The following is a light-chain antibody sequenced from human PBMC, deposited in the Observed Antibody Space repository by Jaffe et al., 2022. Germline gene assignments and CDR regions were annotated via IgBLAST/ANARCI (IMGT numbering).Light chain of an antibody. CDR2: ANN. J-gene: IGLJ1*01. CDR3: ATWDSSLSAYV. Sequence: QSVLTQPPSVSAAPGQTVTISCSGGSSNIGNNYVSWYQQLPGTAPKLLIYANNQRPSGIPDRFSGSRSGTSATLGITGLQTGDEAAYYCATWDSSLSAYVFGSETKVTVL. V-gene: IGLV1-51*02. CDR1: SSNIGNNY.